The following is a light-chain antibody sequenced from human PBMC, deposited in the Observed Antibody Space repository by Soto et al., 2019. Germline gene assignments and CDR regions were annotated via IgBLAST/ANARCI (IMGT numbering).Light chain of an antibody. CDR3: QQYHISPPDT. Sequence: EIVMTQSPATLSVSPGERATLSCRASQSVRSNLAWYQQKPGQAPRLLIYGASTRATGIPARFSGSGSGTDLTLIISSLQSEDFAVFYCQQYHISPPDTFGQGTKVEIK. J-gene: IGKJ2*01. V-gene: IGKV3-15*01. CDR2: GAS. CDR1: QSVRSN.